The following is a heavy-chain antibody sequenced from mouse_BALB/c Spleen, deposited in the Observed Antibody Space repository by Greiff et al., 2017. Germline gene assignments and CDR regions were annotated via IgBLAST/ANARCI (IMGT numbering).Heavy chain of an antibody. CDR1: GYSITSDYA. D-gene: IGHD1-1*01. V-gene: IGHV3-2*02. J-gene: IGHJ4*01. CDR3: ARGIYYYGRGYAMDY. Sequence: VQLKQSGPGLVKPSQSLSLTCTVTGYSITSDYAWNWIRQFPGNKLEWMGYISYSGSTSYNPSLKSRISITRDTSKNQFFLQLNSVTTEDTATYYCARGIYYYGRGYAMDYWGQGTSVTVSS. CDR2: ISYSGST.